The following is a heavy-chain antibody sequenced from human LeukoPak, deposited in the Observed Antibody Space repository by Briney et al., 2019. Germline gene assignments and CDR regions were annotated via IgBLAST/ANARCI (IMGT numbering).Heavy chain of an antibody. CDR3: AVCHYGDYEPKYFQH. CDR2: FDPEDGET. CDR1: GYTLTELS. J-gene: IGHJ1*01. D-gene: IGHD4-17*01. Sequence: ASVKVSCKVSGYTLTELSMHWVRQAPGKGLEWMGGFDPEDGETIYAQKFQGRVTMTEDTSTDTAYMELSSLRSEDTAVYYCAVCHYGDYEPKYFQHWGQGTLVTVSS. V-gene: IGHV1-24*01.